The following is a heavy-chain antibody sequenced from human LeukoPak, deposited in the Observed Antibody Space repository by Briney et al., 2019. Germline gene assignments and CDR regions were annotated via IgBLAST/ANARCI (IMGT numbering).Heavy chain of an antibody. Sequence: SETLSLTCTVSGGSISSYYWGWIRQPPGKGLEWIGSIYHSGNTYYNPFLQSRVTISVDTSKNQFSLKLSSVTAADTAVYYCARFSKTLVGATGGDYWGQGTLVTVSS. D-gene: IGHD1-26*01. CDR3: ARFSKTLVGATGGDY. V-gene: IGHV4-38-2*02. CDR2: IYHSGNT. CDR1: GGSISSYY. J-gene: IGHJ4*02.